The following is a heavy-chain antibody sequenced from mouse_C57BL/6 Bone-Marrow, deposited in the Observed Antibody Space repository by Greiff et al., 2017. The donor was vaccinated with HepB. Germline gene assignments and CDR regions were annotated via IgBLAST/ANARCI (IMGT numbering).Heavy chain of an antibody. V-gene: IGHV1-74*01. CDR1: GYTFTSYW. CDR2: IHPSDSDT. D-gene: IGHD1-1*01. J-gene: IGHJ2*01. CDR3: AMAPYYYGSSSDY. Sequence: VQLQQPGAELVKPGASVKVSCKASGYTFTSYWMHWVKQRPGQGLEWIGRIHPSDSDTNYNQKFKGKATLTVDKSSSTAYMQLSSLTSEDSAVYYCAMAPYYYGSSSDYWGQGTTLTVSS.